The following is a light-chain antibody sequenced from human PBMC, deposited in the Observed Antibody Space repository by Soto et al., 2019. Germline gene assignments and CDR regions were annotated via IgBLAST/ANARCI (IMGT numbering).Light chain of an antibody. V-gene: IGKV3-20*01. Sequence: EIVLTQSPGTLSLSPGERATVSCRASQSVSGSYLAWYQQKPGQAPRLLIYAASSRATGIPDRFSGSGSGTDFTLTISRLEPEDFAVYYCQQYGSSGTFGQGTKVDIK. CDR3: QQYGSSGT. CDR1: QSVSGSY. CDR2: AAS. J-gene: IGKJ1*01.